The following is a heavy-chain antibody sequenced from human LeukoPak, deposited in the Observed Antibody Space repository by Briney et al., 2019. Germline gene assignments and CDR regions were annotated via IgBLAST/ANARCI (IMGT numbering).Heavy chain of an antibody. J-gene: IGHJ3*02. CDR1: GFNFGSYA. D-gene: IGHD3-10*01. Sequence: GGSQRLSCAASGFNFGSYAMNWARQAPGKGLEWVSTISGSGGSTYYADSVKGRFIFSRDNSKNTLYLQMNSLRAEDTAVYYCAKDLWWFGEYDAFDIWGQGTMVTVSS. V-gene: IGHV3-23*01. CDR2: ISGSGGST. CDR3: AKDLWWFGEYDAFDI.